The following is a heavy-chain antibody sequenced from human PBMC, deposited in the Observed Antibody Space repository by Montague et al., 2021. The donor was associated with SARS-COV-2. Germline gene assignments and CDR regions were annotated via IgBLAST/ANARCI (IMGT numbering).Heavy chain of an antibody. CDR2: TYYRSKWYN. J-gene: IGHJ6*02. V-gene: IGHV6-1*01. D-gene: IGHD1-1*01. Sequence: CAISGDSVSSNSATWNGVSQSPSHGLEWLGGTYYRSKWYNDYAVSVRGRVTINPDTSKNQFSLQLNSVTPEDTAIYYCTSGREGNYNVMDVWGQGTTVTVSS. CDR1: GDSVSSNSAT. CDR3: TSGREGNYNVMDV.